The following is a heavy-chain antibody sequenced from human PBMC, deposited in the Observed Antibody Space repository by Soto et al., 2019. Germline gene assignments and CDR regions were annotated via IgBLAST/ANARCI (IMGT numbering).Heavy chain of an antibody. D-gene: IGHD3-10*01. CDR3: AKDGRGSGSHYNSFGY. Sequence: EVQLVESGGGLIQPGGSLKLSCAASGFTVGNNYMSWVRQAPGKGLEWVSLIYSTGTTKYADSVKGRFTVSRDNAKNTLYLQMNSLRAEDTAVYYCAKDGRGSGSHYNSFGYCGQRTPVTVSS. J-gene: IGHJ4*02. CDR2: IYSTGTT. CDR1: GFTVGNNY. V-gene: IGHV3-53*01.